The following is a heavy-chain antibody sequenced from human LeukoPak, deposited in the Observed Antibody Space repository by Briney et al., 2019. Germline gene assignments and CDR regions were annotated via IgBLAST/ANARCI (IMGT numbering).Heavy chain of an antibody. D-gene: IGHD4-17*01. CDR2: ISYDGSNK. Sequence: GMSLRLSCAASGFTFSNYDMHWVRQAPGKGRECVAVISYDGSNKYYADSVKGLFTISRDNSKNTLFLQMNSLRAEDTAVYYCAKPLLGYGDSLWYGMDVWGKGTTVTVSS. J-gene: IGHJ6*04. CDR1: GFTFSNYD. CDR3: AKPLLGYGDSLWYGMDV. V-gene: IGHV3-30*18.